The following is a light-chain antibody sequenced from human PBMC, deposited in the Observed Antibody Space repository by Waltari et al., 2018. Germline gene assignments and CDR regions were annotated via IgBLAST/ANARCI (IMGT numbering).Light chain of an antibody. CDR1: RDIRSY. CDR2: AAS. J-gene: IGKJ4*01. V-gene: IGKV1-9*01. Sequence: DIQLTQSPSFLSASVGDRVTFTCRASRDIRSYLAWYQQKSGKAPKLLIFAASTLQSGVPSRFSGSGYGTEFTLTISNLQPEDVATYYCQQPPGTFGGGTKVEIK. CDR3: QQPPGT.